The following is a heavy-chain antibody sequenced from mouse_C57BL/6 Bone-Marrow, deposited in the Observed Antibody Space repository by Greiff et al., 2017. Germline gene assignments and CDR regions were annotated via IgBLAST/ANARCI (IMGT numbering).Heavy chain of an antibody. D-gene: IGHD2-10*02. J-gene: IGHJ1*03. CDR2: IHPNSGST. CDR3: ARYGKGDWYFDV. CDR1: GYTFTSYW. Sequence: QVHVKQPGAELVKPGASVKLSCKASGYTFTSYWMHWVKQRPGQGLEWIGMIHPNSGSTNYNEKFKSKATLTVDKSSSTAYMQLSSLTSEDSAVYYCARYGKGDWYFDVWGTGTTVTVSS. V-gene: IGHV1-64*01.